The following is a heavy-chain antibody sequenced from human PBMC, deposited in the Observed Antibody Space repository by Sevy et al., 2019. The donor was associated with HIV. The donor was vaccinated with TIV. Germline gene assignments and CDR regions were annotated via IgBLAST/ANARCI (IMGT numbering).Heavy chain of an antibody. CDR3: AKGGMVRGVIMSPTFDY. CDR1: GFTFSSYA. D-gene: IGHD3-10*01. Sequence: GGSLRLSCAASGFTFSSYAMSWVRQAPGKGLEWVSAISGSGGSTYYADSVKGRFTISRDNSKNTLYLQMNSLRAEDTAVYYCAKGGMVRGVIMSPTFDYWGQGTLVTVSS. V-gene: IGHV3-23*01. CDR2: ISGSGGST. J-gene: IGHJ4*02.